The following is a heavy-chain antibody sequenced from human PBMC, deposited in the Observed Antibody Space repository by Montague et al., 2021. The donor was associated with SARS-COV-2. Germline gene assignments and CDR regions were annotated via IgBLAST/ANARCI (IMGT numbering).Heavy chain of an antibody. CDR1: GYTFTDHQ. V-gene: IGHV1-2*04. J-gene: IGHJ6*02. CDR3: ARDGHGYNMDV. D-gene: IGHD5-24*01. Sequence: SVKVSCKASGYTFTDHQMHWVRQAPGQGLEWMGWITPRSGDTKYAQKFQGWVTMTRDTSISTAYMELSRLKFDDTAVYYCARDGHGYNMDVWGQGTTVTVSS. CDR2: ITPRSGDT.